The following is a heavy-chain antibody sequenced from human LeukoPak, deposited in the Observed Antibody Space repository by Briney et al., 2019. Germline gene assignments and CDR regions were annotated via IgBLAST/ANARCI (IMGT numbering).Heavy chain of an antibody. V-gene: IGHV4-34*01. CDR1: GGSFSGYY. D-gene: IGHD1-1*01. J-gene: IGHJ6*03. CDR3: ARGQAGTLLWDYYYYYMDV. CDR2: INHSGST. Sequence: SETLSLTCAVYGGSFSGYYWSWIRQPPGKGLEWIGEINHSGSTNYNPSLKSRVTISVDTSKNQFSLKLSSVTAADTAVYYCARGQAGTLLWDYYYYYMDVWGKGTTVTVSS.